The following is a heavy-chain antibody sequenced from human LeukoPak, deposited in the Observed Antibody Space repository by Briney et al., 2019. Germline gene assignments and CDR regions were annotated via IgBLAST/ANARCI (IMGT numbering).Heavy chain of an antibody. Sequence: ASVKVSCKASGGTFSSYAISWVRQAPGQGREWMGGIIPIVGTEYYAQKFQGRVTITTDESTSTAYMELSSLRSEDTAVYYCARGLPYGDYRVGYMDVWGKGTTVTVSS. V-gene: IGHV1-69*05. CDR1: GGTFSSYA. D-gene: IGHD4-17*01. CDR3: ARGLPYGDYRVGYMDV. J-gene: IGHJ6*03. CDR2: IIPIVGTE.